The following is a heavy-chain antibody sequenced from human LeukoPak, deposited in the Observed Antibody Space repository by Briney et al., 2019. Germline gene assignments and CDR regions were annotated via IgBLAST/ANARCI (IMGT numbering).Heavy chain of an antibody. V-gene: IGHV3-23*01. CDR3: AKDPPKPINDY. J-gene: IGHJ4*02. CDR2: ISGSGGST. Sequence: GGSLRLSCGVFGFAFRGYAMSWVRQAPGKGREGVSAISGSGGSTYYADSVKGRFTISRDNSKNPLYLQMNSLRAEDTAVYYCAKDPPKPINDYWGQGTLVTVSS. CDR1: GFAFRGYA.